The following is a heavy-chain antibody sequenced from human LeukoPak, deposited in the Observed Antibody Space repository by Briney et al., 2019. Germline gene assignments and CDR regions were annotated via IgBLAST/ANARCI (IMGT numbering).Heavy chain of an antibody. CDR3: AKEDRTGYHYGMDV. Sequence: PGGSLRLSCAASGLTFRSYAMDWVRQAPGKGLEWVSTISDSGGATYYADSVKGRFTISRDNSKNTLYLQMNSLRAEDTAVYYCAKEDRTGYHYGMDVWGQGTTVTVSS. CDR2: ISDSGGAT. D-gene: IGHD1-1*01. CDR1: GLTFRSYA. J-gene: IGHJ6*02. V-gene: IGHV3-23*01.